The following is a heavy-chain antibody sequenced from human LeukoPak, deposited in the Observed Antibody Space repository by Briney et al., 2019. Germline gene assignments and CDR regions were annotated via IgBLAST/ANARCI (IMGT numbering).Heavy chain of an antibody. Sequence: SETLSLTCAVSGGSISSSNWWSWVRQPPGKGLEWIGYIYHTGNIKYNPSLNSRVTISIDTSKNQFSLKLSSVTAADTAVYYCARFGSGWWYNDYWGQGTLVTVSS. CDR3: ARFGSGWWYNDY. V-gene: IGHV4-4*02. D-gene: IGHD6-19*01. J-gene: IGHJ4*02. CDR1: GGSISSSNW. CDR2: IYHTGNI.